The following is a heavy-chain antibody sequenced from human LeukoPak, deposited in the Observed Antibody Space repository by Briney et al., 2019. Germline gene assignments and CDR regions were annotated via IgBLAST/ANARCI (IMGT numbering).Heavy chain of an antibody. CDR2: IYYSGST. CDR3: ARRMITFGGVIATKEYYFDY. CDR1: GGSISSYY. Sequence: PSETLSLTCTVSGGSISSYYWSWIRQPPGKGLEWIGYIYYSGSTNYNPSLKSRVTISVDTSKNQFSLKLSSVTAADTAVYYCARRMITFGGVIATKEYYFDYWGQGTLVTVSS. J-gene: IGHJ4*02. D-gene: IGHD3-16*02. V-gene: IGHV4-59*01.